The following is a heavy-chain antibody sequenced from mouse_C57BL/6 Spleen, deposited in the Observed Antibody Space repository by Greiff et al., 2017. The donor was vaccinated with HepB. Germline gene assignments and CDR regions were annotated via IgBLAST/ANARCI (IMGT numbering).Heavy chain of an antibody. V-gene: IGHV1-59*01. D-gene: IGHD3-2*02. J-gene: IGHJ4*01. CDR1: GYTFTSYW. CDR3: QTAQAPGYAMDY. Sequence: QVQLQQPGAELVRPGTSVKLSCKASGYTFTSYWMHWVKQRPGQGLEWIGVIDPSDSYTNYNQKFKGKATLTVDTSSSTAYMQLSSLTSEDSAVYYCQTAQAPGYAMDYWGQGTSVTVSS. CDR2: IDPSDSYT.